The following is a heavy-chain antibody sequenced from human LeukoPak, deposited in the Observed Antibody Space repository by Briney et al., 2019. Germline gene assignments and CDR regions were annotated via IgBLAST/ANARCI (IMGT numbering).Heavy chain of an antibody. J-gene: IGHJ5*02. V-gene: IGHV1-69*04. Sequence: ASVKVSCKASGGTFSSCAISWVRQAPGQGLEWMGRIIPILGIANYAQKFQGRVTITADKSTSTAYMELSSLRSEDTAVYYCASDPRGTKWFDPWGQGTLVTVSS. D-gene: IGHD3-16*01. CDR3: ASDPRGTKWFDP. CDR1: GGTFSSCA. CDR2: IIPILGIA.